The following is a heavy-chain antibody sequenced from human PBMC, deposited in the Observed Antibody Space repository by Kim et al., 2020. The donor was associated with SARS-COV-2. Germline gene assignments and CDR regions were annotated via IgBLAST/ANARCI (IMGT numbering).Heavy chain of an antibody. D-gene: IGHD3-22*01. J-gene: IGHJ4*02. V-gene: IGHV4-59*01. Sequence: SPSLKSRVTISVDTSKTQFSLKLSSVTAADTAVYYCARIYYYDSSGYLRDWGQGTLVTVSS. CDR3: ARIYYYDSSGYLRD.